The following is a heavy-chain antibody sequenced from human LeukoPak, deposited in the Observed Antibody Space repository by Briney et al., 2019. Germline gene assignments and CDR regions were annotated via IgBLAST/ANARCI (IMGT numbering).Heavy chain of an antibody. Sequence: GASVKVSCKASGYTFTGYYMHWVRQAPGQGLEWMGWINTNTGNPTYAQGFTGRFVFSLDTSVSTAYLQISSLKAEDTAVYYCARDSWDWNQNWFDPWGQGTLVTVSS. CDR3: ARDSWDWNQNWFDP. J-gene: IGHJ5*02. CDR2: INTNTGNP. V-gene: IGHV7-4-1*02. CDR1: GYTFTGYY. D-gene: IGHD1-1*01.